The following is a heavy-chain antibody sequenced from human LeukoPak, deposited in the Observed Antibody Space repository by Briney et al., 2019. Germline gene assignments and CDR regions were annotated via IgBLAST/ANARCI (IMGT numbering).Heavy chain of an antibody. V-gene: IGHV3-23*01. CDR3: AKRGTVTTFGHCDY. Sequence: GGSLRLSCAASGFTFNNYAMSWVRQAPGKGLEWVSGISGTGGHTYYADPVKGRFTISRDTSKNTLFLQMNSLRAEDTALYYCAKRGTVTTFGHCDYWGQGTLVTVSS. J-gene: IGHJ4*02. CDR1: GFTFNNYA. CDR2: ISGTGGHT. D-gene: IGHD4-17*01.